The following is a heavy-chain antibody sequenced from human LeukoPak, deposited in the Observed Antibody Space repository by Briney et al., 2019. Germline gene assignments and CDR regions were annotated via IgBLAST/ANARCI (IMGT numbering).Heavy chain of an antibody. CDR2: IYYSGST. D-gene: IGHD2-2*01. CDR3: ARLVVVVPAAVPDH. V-gene: IGHV4-39*01. Sequence: PSETLSLTCTVSGGSISSSSYYWGWIRQPPGKGLEWIGSIYYSGSTYYNPSLKSRVTISVDTSKNQFSLKLSSVTAADTAVYYCARLVVVVPAAVPDHWGQGTLVTVSS. CDR1: GGSISSSSYY. J-gene: IGHJ5*02.